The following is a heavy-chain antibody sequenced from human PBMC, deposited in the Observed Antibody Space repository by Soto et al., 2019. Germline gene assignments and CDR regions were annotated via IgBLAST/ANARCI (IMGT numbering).Heavy chain of an antibody. CDR2: ISYDGSNK. CDR1: GFTFSSYA. J-gene: IGHJ4*02. CDR3: ARNPIAVAGTAPDY. V-gene: IGHV3-30-3*01. Sequence: PGGSLRLSCAASGFTFSSYAMHWVRQAPGKGLEWVAVISYDGSNKYYADSVKGRFTISRDNSKNTLYLQMNSLRAEDTAVYYCARNPIAVAGTAPDYWGQGTLVTVSS. D-gene: IGHD6-19*01.